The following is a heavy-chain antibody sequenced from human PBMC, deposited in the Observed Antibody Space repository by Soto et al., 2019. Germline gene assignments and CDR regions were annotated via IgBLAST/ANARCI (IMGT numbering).Heavy chain of an antibody. Sequence: QITLKESGPTLVKPTQTLTLTCTFSGFSLTSGVVGVGWIRQPQREALEWLALIYWNDEQYYNPSLRNRLTITRDTSKNQVVLTMTSMDPVDTATYYCAHRLPGPSGYDVWGQGTTVTVSS. J-gene: IGHJ6*02. CDR2: IYWNDEQ. CDR1: GFSLTSGVVG. V-gene: IGHV2-5*01. D-gene: IGHD6-13*01. CDR3: AHRLPGPSGYDV.